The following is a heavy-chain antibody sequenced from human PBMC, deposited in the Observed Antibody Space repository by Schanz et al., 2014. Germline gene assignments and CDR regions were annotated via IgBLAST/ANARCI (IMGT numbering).Heavy chain of an antibody. CDR2: ISSSSSYI. Sequence: QLVGSGGGLIQPGGSLRLSCAASGFIFSNYGMHWVRQAPGKGLEWVSSISSSSSYIYYADSVKGRFTISRDNSKNTLYLQMNSLRAEDTSVYFCARVRRRIATPSTPSFRNYYYYAMDVWGQGTTVTVSS. CDR3: ARVRRRIATPSTPSFRNYYYYAMDV. CDR1: GFIFSNYG. V-gene: IGHV3-21*01. D-gene: IGHD6-13*01. J-gene: IGHJ6*02.